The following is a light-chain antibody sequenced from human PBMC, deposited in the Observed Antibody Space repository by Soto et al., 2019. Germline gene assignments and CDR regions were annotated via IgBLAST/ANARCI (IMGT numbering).Light chain of an antibody. Sequence: EIVITQSPATLSVSPGERATLSCRASQSVSSNLAWYQQKPGQAPRLLIYGASTRATGIPARFSGSGSGIEFTLTISSLQSEDFAVYYCHQYSYWSTFGQGTKLEIK. CDR2: GAS. CDR3: HQYSYWST. CDR1: QSVSSN. V-gene: IGKV3-15*01. J-gene: IGKJ2*01.